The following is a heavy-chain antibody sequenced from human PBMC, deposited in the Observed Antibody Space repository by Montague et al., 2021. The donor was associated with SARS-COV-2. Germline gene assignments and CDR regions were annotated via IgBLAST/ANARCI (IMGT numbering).Heavy chain of an antibody. CDR3: ARGLGYCSSTSCDNPWGYGMDV. D-gene: IGHD2-2*01. CDR1: GGSFSGYY. CDR2: INHSGST. V-gene: IGHV4-34*01. Sequence: SETLSLTCAVYGGSFSGYYWSWIRQPPGKGLEWIGEINHSGSTNYNLSLKSRVTISVDTSKNQFSLKLSSVTAADTAVYYCARGLGYCSSTSCDNPWGYGMDVWGQGTPVTVSS. J-gene: IGHJ6*02.